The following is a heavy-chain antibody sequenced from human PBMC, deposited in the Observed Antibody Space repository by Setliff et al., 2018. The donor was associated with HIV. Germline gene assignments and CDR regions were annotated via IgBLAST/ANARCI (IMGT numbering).Heavy chain of an antibody. Sequence: ASETLSLTCTVSGGSIINTRYYWGWMRQTPGKGLEWIGRIYHSGTTYYNPSLKSRVTISVDTSKNQFSLKLSSVTAADTAVYYCARRDIGYKLGASDLWGQGTLVTVSS. D-gene: IGHD2-15*01. V-gene: IGHV4-39*01. CDR2: IYHSGTT. CDR1: GGSIINTRYY. CDR3: ARRDIGYKLGASDL. J-gene: IGHJ3*01.